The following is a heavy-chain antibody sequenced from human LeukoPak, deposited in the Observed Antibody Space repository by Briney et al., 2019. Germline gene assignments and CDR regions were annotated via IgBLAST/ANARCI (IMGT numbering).Heavy chain of an antibody. CDR1: GGSFSGYY. J-gene: IGHJ4*02. Sequence: SETLSLTCAVYGGSFSGYYWSWIRQPPGKGLEWIGEINHSGSTNYNPSLKSRVTISVDTSKDQFSLKLSSVTAADTAVYYCARGLFLRVAAIGYWGQGTLVTVSS. V-gene: IGHV4-34*01. CDR2: INHSGST. D-gene: IGHD2-15*01. CDR3: ARGLFLRVAAIGY.